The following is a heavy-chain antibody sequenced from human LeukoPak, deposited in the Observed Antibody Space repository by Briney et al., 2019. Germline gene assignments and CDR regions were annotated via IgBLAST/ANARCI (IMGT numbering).Heavy chain of an antibody. Sequence: PGGSLRLSCAASGFTFSSFWMSWVRQAPGKGLEWVANIKQDGSDKYYVDSVKGRFTISRDNAQSSLYLQMNSLRAEDTAMYYCAKGLVAAGKVSDSWGQGTLVTVSS. CDR3: AKGLVAAGKVSDS. J-gene: IGHJ4*02. V-gene: IGHV3-7*05. CDR2: IKQDGSDK. D-gene: IGHD2-2*01. CDR1: GFTFSSFW.